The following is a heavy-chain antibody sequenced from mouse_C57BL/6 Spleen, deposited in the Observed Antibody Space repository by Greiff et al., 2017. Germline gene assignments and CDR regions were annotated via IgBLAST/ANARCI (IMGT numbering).Heavy chain of an antibody. CDR1: GYTFTSYW. V-gene: IGHV1-5*01. J-gene: IGHJ4*01. CDR3: TRLVTTVYARDY. CDR2: LSPGPRDT. D-gene: IGHD2-2*01. Sequence: VQLQQSGTVLARPGASVKMSCKTSGYTFTSYWMHWVKQRPGQGLAWIGALSPGPRDTRYNQKFKGKAKLTAVTSASTAYMELSSLTKEDAAVYYCTRLVTTVYARDYWGQGTSVTVSS.